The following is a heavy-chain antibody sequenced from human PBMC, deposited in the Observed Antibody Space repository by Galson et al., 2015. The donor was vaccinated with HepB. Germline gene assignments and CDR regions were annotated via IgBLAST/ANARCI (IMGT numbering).Heavy chain of an antibody. J-gene: IGHJ4*02. D-gene: IGHD3-22*01. CDR1: GYTLTELS. CDR2: FDPEDGET. Sequence: SVKVSCKVSGYTLTELSMHWVRQAPGKGLEWMGGFDPEDGETIYAQKFQGRVTMTEDTSTDTAYMELSSLRCEDTAVYYCATGSYYDNPSPYYFDYWGQGTLVTVSS. CDR3: ATGSYYDNPSPYYFDY. V-gene: IGHV1-24*01.